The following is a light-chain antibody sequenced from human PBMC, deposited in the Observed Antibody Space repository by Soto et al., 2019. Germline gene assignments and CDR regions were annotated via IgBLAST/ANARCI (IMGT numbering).Light chain of an antibody. J-gene: IGKJ2*01. V-gene: IGKV1-39*01. Sequence: DIQMTQSPSSLSASVGDRVTITCRASQSIRNYLNWYQQKPGKAPKLLIYAASSLQSGVPSRFSASGSGTDFTLTFSSRESKDFATTYSQRSYYAPYTFGQGTNLEIK. CDR2: AAS. CDR1: QSIRNY. CDR3: QRSYYAPYT.